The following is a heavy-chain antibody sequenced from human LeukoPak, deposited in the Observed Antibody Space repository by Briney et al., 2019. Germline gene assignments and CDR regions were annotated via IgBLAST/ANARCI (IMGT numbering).Heavy chain of an antibody. Sequence: GESLKISCKGSGYSFTSYWIGWVRQMPGKGLEWMGIIYPGDSDTRYSPSFQGQVTISADKSISTAYLQWSSLKASDTAMYYCARQGFGEFDSSGYYSHFDYWGQGTLVTVSS. V-gene: IGHV5-51*01. J-gene: IGHJ4*02. CDR1: GYSFTSYW. CDR3: ARQGFGEFDSSGYYSHFDY. D-gene: IGHD3-22*01. CDR2: IYPGDSDT.